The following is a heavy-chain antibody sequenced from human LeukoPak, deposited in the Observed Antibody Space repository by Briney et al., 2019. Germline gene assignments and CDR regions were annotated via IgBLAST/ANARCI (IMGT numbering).Heavy chain of an antibody. CDR2: IYYSGST. J-gene: IGHJ3*02. CDR3: AREASRTSAFDI. V-gene: IGHV4-61*01. Sequence: SETLSLTCTVSGGSVSSGSYYWSWIRQPPGKGLEWIGYIYYSGSTNYNPSLKSRVTISVDTSKNQFSLKLSSVTAADTAVYYCAREASRTSAFDIWGQGTMVTVSS. CDR1: GGSVSSGSYY. D-gene: IGHD1/OR15-1a*01.